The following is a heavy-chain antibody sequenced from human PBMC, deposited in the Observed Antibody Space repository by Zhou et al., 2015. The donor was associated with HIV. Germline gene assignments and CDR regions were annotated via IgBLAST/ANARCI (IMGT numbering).Heavy chain of an antibody. CDR1: GGTFSSYT. J-gene: IGHJ4*02. Sequence: QVQLVQSGAEVKKPGSSVKVSCKASGGTFSSYTISWVRQAPGQGLEWMGRIIPILGIANYAQKFQGRVTITADKSTSTAYMELSSLRSEDTAVYYCARGGYEYRNFDYWGQGTLVTVSS. V-gene: IGHV1-69*02. CDR3: ARGGYEYRNFDY. D-gene: IGHD2/OR15-2a*01. CDR2: IIPILGIA.